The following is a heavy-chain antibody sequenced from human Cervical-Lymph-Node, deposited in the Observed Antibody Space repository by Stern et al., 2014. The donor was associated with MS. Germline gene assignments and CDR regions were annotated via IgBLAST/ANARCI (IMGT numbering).Heavy chain of an antibody. D-gene: IGHD6-13*01. Sequence: EVQLVESGGGLVKPGGSLRLSCAASGFTFSSNSMTWVRQAPGKGLEWVSSISSSSGSIYYADSVKGRFTISRDNAKNSLYLQMNSLRAEDTAVYYCARGIAAAGTRPFDYWGQGTLVTVSS. CDR3: ARGIAAAGTRPFDY. J-gene: IGHJ4*02. CDR1: GFTFSSNS. CDR2: ISSSSGSI. V-gene: IGHV3-21*01.